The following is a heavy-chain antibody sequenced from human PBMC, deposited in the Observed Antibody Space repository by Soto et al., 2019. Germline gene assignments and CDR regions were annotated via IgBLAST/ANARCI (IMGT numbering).Heavy chain of an antibody. CDR1: GGSISSSNW. D-gene: IGHD5-18*01. Sequence: QVQLQESGPGLVKPSGTLSLTCAVSGGSISSSNWWSWVRQPPGKGLEWIGEIYHSGSTNYNPSRRSRVTISVDKSKDQFSLKLSSVTAADTAVYYCARDRVDTAMGQYYFDYWGQGTLVTVSS. CDR2: IYHSGST. CDR3: ARDRVDTAMGQYYFDY. V-gene: IGHV4-4*02. J-gene: IGHJ4*02.